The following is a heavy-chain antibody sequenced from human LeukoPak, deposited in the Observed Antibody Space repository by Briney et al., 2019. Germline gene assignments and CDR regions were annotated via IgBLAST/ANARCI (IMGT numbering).Heavy chain of an antibody. CDR1: GGSFSGYY. CDR3: ARGRGESSGWYGYFDY. V-gene: IGHV4-34*01. D-gene: IGHD6-19*01. Sequence: SETLSLTCAVYGGSFSGYYWGWFRQPPGKGLEWLGDITQSGTTTYNPSLKSRVTISVGTSKKQFSLTLNSLTAADTAVYYCARGRGESSGWYGYFDYWGQGSLVTVSP. J-gene: IGHJ4*02. CDR2: ITQSGTT.